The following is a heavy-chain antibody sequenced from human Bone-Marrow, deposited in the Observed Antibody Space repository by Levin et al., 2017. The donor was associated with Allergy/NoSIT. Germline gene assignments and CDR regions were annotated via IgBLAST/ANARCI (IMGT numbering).Heavy chain of an antibody. CDR1: GFSFSSYN. V-gene: IGHV3-48*01. CDR3: ARDRQGGNSEMDY. CDR2: IITSSGTI. J-gene: IGHJ4*02. D-gene: IGHD4-23*01. Sequence: RAGGSLRLSCAASGFSFSSYNMNWVRRAPGKGLEWITYIITSSGTIHYADSVKGRFTISRDNAKNSLYLQMNSLRADDTAVYYCARDRQGGNSEMDYWGRGTLVTVSS.